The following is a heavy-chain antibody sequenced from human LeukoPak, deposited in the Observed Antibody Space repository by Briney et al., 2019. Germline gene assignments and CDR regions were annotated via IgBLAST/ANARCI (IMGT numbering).Heavy chain of an antibody. D-gene: IGHD3-22*01. J-gene: IGHJ6*02. CDR3: ARGRTYYYDSSGYYSYYYYGMDV. Sequence: SVKVSCKASGGTFSSYAISWVRQAPGQGLEWMGGIIPIFGTANYAQKFQGRVTITADESTSTAYMELSSLRSEDTAVYYCARGRTYYYDSSGYYSYYYYGMDVWGQGTTVTVSS. CDR2: IIPIFGTA. CDR1: GGTFSSYA. V-gene: IGHV1-69*13.